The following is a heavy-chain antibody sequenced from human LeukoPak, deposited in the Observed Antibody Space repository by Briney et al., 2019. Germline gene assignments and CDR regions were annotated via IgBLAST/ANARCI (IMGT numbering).Heavy chain of an antibody. Sequence: PSETLSLTCTVSGGSVTNIDSYWVWVRQAPGKGLEWVGSIYHGGATYYNPALRSRLAISADASKNQFSVKLTSVTAADTAVHYCVRRGYTLVPLWGQGTLVTVSS. J-gene: IGHJ4*02. D-gene: IGHD2-8*02. V-gene: IGHV4-39*01. CDR2: IYHGGAT. CDR3: VRRGYTLVPL. CDR1: GGSVTNIDSY.